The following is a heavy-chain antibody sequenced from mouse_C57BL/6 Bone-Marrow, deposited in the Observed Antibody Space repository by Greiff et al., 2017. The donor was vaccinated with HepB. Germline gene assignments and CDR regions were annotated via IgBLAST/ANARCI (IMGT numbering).Heavy chain of an antibody. D-gene: IGHD2-4*01. V-gene: IGHV2-6-1*01. CDR1: GFSLNSYG. Sequence: VQVVESGPGLVAPSQSLSITCTVSGFSLNSYGVHWVRQPPGKGLEWLVVIWSDGSTNYNSALKSRLSISKDNSKSQVFLKMNSLQTDDTAMYYCARHSRDYDSCAYWGQGTLVTVSA. CDR3: ARHSRDYDSCAY. J-gene: IGHJ3*01. CDR2: IWSDGST.